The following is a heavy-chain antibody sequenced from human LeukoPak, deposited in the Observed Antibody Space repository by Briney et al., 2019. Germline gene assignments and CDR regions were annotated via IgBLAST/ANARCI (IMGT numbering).Heavy chain of an antibody. D-gene: IGHD6-13*01. CDR1: GYTFTSYD. Sequence: ASVKVSCKASGYTFTSYDINWVRQATGQGGEWMGGMNTNSGNTGYAQKFQGRVTLTRNTSISTAYMELSSMRSEDTAVYYCARAGDIAAGYYYYYMDVWGKGTTVTVSS. J-gene: IGHJ6*03. V-gene: IGHV1-8*01. CDR2: MNTNSGNT. CDR3: ARAGDIAAGYYYYYMDV.